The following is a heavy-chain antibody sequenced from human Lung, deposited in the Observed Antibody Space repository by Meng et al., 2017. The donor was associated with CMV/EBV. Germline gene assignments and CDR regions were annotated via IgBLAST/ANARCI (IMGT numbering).Heavy chain of an antibody. D-gene: IGHD1-26*01. CDR2: MSRRGEHK. CDR1: GFTFSKFS. Sequence: DSGFTFSKFSVNGGRQAPGEGVEWVTLMSRRGEHKYYVDSVEGRFTITRDNSTNTLYLQMSRLRAEDTAVYYCVRHLISGSYFFDSWGQGTLVTVSS. V-gene: IGHV3-30*04. J-gene: IGHJ4*02. CDR3: VRHLISGSYFFDS.